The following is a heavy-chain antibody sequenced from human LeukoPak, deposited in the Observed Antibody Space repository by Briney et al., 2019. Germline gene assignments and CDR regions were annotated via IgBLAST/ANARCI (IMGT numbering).Heavy chain of an antibody. CDR2: INHSGST. J-gene: IGHJ6*02. D-gene: IGHD2-15*01. V-gene: IGHV4-34*01. Sequence: PSETLSLTCAVYGGSFSGYYWSWLRQPPGKGLDWIGEINHSGSTNYKPSLKSRVTISVDTSKNQFSLKLSSVTAADTAVYYCATLRGRGYYYYYGMDVWGQGTKVSVSS. CDR1: GGSFSGYY. CDR3: ATLRGRGYYYYYGMDV.